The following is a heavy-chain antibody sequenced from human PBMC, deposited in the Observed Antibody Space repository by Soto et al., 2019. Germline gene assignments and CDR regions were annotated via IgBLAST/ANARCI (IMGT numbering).Heavy chain of an antibody. CDR1: GFTFSSFF. CDR3: AKRRGDHSNYSWGIDV. D-gene: IGHD4-4*01. V-gene: IGHV3-23*01. J-gene: IGHJ6*02. CDR2: IDTSGGVT. Sequence: GVLRLSCTASGFTFSSFFMNWVRQAPGKGPEWVSGIDTSGGVTKYADSVKGRFTISRDNSKNTLYLQMNSLRDEDTALYYCAKRRGDHSNYSWGIDVWGQGTTVTVSS.